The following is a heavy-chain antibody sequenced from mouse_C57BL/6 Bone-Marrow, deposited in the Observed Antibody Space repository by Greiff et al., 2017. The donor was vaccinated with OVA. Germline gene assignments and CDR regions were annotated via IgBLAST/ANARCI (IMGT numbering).Heavy chain of an antibody. CDR1: GYTFTSYG. D-gene: IGHD1-1*01. V-gene: IGHV1-81*01. CDR3: ARCYGSSSWFAY. J-gene: IGHJ3*01. CDR2: IYPRSGNT. Sequence: QVQLKESGAELARPGASVKLSCKASGYTFTSYGISWVKQRTGQGLEWIGEIYPRSGNTYYNEKFKGKATLTADKSSSTAYMELRSLTSEDSAVYFCARCYGSSSWFAYWGQGTLVTVSA.